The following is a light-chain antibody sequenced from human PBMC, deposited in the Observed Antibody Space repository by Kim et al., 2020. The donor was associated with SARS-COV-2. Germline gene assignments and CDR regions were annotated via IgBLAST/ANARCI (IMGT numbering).Light chain of an antibody. CDR3: QTWGSGMGV. J-gene: IGLJ3*02. CDR1: SEHSSYA. CDR2: VDSDGSH. Sequence: ASVKLTCTLSSEHSSYAIAWHQQQPEKGPRYLMKVDSDGSHSMGDGVPNRFSGSSSGTERYLSISSLQFDDEADYYCQTWGSGMGVFGGGTKLTVL. V-gene: IGLV4-69*01.